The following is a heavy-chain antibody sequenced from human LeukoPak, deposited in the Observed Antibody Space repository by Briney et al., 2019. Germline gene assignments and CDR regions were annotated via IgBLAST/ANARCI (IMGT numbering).Heavy chain of an antibody. CDR1: GFTFSSYS. Sequence: PGGSLRLSCAASGFTFSSYSMNWVRQAPGKGLEWISGISYDGTNKYYADSVKGRFSISRDSSKNILHLQMNSLRAEDTAVYYWAKDRCSNGVGCYYYYMDVWGKGTTATISS. D-gene: IGHD2-8*01. CDR3: AKDRCSNGVGCYYYYMDV. CDR2: ISYDGTNK. J-gene: IGHJ6*03. V-gene: IGHV3-30*18.